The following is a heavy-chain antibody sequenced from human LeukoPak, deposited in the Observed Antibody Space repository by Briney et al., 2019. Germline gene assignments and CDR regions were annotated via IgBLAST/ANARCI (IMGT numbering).Heavy chain of an antibody. CDR2: INHSGST. Sequence: SETLSLTCAVYGGSFRGYYWSWIRQPPGKGLERMGEINHSGSTNYNPSLKSRVTISVDTSKNQFSLKLSSVTAADTAVYYCAREGRITGTTGAFDIWGQGTMVTVSS. J-gene: IGHJ3*02. D-gene: IGHD1-7*01. V-gene: IGHV4-34*01. CDR3: AREGRITGTTGAFDI. CDR1: GGSFRGYY.